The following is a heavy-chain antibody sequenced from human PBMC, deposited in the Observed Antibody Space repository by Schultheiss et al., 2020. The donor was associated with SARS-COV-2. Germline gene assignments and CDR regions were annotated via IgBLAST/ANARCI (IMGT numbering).Heavy chain of an antibody. CDR3: AREAGLGYCSSTSCLRLGMDV. V-gene: IGHV1-18*01. CDR1: GYTFTSYG. CDR2: ISAYNGNT. J-gene: IGHJ6*04. D-gene: IGHD2-2*01. Sequence: ASVKVSCKASGYTFTSYGISWVRQAPGQGLEWMGWISAYNGNTNYAQKLQGRVTMTRNTSISTAYMELSSLRSEDTAVYYCAREAGLGYCSSTSCLRLGMDVWGKGTTVTVSS.